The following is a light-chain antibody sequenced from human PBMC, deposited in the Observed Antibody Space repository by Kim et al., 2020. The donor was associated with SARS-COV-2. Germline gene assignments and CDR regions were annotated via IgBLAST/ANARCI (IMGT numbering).Light chain of an antibody. J-gene: IGLJ3*02. CDR2: STS. CDR3: AAWDNKLNWV. V-gene: IGLV1-47*02. Sequence: QSVLTQPPSASGAPGQTVTISCSGSRSNIGSNFVYWLQQVPGTAPKLLMYSTSQRPSGVSDRFSGSKSGTSASLAISGLRSEDEAYYYCAAWDNKLNWVFGGGTQLTVL. CDR1: RSNIGSNF.